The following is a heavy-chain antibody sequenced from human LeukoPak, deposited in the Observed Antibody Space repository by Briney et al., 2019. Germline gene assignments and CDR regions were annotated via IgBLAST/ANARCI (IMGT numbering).Heavy chain of an antibody. CDR1: GYSISSGYY. CDR3: ARQGASPLEWLTQPFDY. V-gene: IGHV4-38-2*01. D-gene: IGHD3-3*01. J-gene: IGHJ4*02. Sequence: SETLSLTCAVSGYSISSGYYWGWIRQPPGKGLEWIGSIYHSGSTYYNPSLKSRVTISLDTSKNQFSLKLSSVTAADTAVYYCARQGASPLEWLTQPFDYWGQGTLVTVSS. CDR2: IYHSGST.